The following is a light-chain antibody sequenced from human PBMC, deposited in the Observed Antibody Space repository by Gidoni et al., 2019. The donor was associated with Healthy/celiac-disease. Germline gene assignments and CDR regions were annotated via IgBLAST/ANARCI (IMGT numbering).Light chain of an antibody. Sequence: EIVLTQSPGTLSLSPGERATLSCRASQSVSSSYLAWYQQKPGQAPRLLIYGASSRATGIPDRFSGSGSGTDFTLTISRLEPEDFAVYYGQQYGSSWPFGQGTKVEIK. CDR2: GAS. CDR1: QSVSSSY. J-gene: IGKJ1*01. V-gene: IGKV3-20*01. CDR3: QQYGSSWP.